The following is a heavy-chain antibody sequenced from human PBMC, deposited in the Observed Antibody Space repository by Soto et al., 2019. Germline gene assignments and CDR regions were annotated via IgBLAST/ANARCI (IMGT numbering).Heavy chain of an antibody. CDR2: INHSGST. Sequence: SETLSLTCAVYGGSFSCYYWSWIRQPPGKGLEWIGEINHSGSTNYNPSLKSRVTISVDTSKNQFSLKLSSVTAADTAVYYCARWVPSKVLPPHIVLTVLRAFDIWGQGTMVTVSS. D-gene: IGHD2-8*01. V-gene: IGHV4-34*01. CDR1: GGSFSCYY. CDR3: ARWVPSKVLPPHIVLTVLRAFDI. J-gene: IGHJ3*02.